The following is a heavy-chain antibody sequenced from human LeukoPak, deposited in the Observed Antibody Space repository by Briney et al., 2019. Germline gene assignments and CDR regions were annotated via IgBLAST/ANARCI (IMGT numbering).Heavy chain of an antibody. V-gene: IGHV1-46*01. D-gene: IGHD1-1*01. CDR1: GYTFTSYY. CDR3: ARDLGAERGNWFDP. J-gene: IGHJ5*02. Sequence: ASVKVSCKASGYTFTSYYMHWVRQAPGQGLEWMGIINPSGGSTSYEQKSQGRVTLTRDQSTSTVYRGLSSMRSEDTAVYYCARDLGAERGNWFDPWGQGTLVTVSS. CDR2: INPSGGST.